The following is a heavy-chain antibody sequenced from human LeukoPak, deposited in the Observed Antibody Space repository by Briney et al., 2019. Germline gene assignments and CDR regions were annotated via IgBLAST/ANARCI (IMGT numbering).Heavy chain of an antibody. J-gene: IGHJ3*02. CDR1: GGSISSYY. CDR3: ARGHPARLWVIGVGDAFDI. V-gene: IGHV4-59*01. CDR2: IYYSGST. Sequence: SETLSLTCTVSGGSISSYYGSWIRQPPGKGLEWIGYIYYSGSTNYNPSLKSRVTISVDTSKNQFSLKLSSVTAADTAVYYCARGHPARLWVIGVGDAFDIWGQGTMVTVSS. D-gene: IGHD3-3*01.